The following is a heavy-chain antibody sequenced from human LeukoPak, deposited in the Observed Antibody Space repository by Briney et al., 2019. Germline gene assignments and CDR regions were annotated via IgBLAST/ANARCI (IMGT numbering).Heavy chain of an antibody. V-gene: IGHV4-34*01. Sequence: PSDTLSLTCAVYGGSFSGYYWSWLRQPPGKGLEWIGEINHSGSTNYNPSLKSRVTISVDTSKNQFSLKLSSVTAADTAVYYCARLTRSSGWYYFDYWGQGTLVTVSS. J-gene: IGHJ4*02. CDR3: ARLTRSSGWYYFDY. D-gene: IGHD6-19*01. CDR1: GGSFSGYY. CDR2: INHSGST.